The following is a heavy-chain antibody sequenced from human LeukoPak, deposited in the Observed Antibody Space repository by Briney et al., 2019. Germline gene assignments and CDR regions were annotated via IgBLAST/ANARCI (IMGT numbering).Heavy chain of an antibody. CDR3: ARDLYYDSSGYYDY. V-gene: IGHV1-2*02. D-gene: IGHD3-22*01. Sequence: ASVKVSCKASGYTCSGYYMHWVRQAPGQGLEWMGWINPNSGGTNYAQKFQGRVTMTRDTSISTAYMELSRLRSDDTAVYYCARDLYYDSSGYYDYWGQGTLVTVSS. J-gene: IGHJ4*02. CDR2: INPNSGGT. CDR1: GYTCSGYY.